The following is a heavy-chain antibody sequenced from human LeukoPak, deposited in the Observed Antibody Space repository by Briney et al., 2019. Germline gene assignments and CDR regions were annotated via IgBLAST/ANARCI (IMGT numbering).Heavy chain of an antibody. Sequence: GGSLRLSCADSGFTFSAYYMHWVRQAPGKGLEWVALVSNDGGIKYYGASVRGRFTISRDNPENTLYLQMNSLRADDTAVYYCAKGGEQKTFRCGMDSWGQGTLVTVSS. J-gene: IGHJ4*02. CDR2: VSNDGGIK. CDR3: AKGGEQKTFRCGMDS. CDR1: GFTFSAYY. D-gene: IGHD1/OR15-1a*01. V-gene: IGHV3-30*18.